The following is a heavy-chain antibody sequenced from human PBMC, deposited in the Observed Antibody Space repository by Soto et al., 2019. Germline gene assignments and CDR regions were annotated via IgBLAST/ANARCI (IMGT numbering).Heavy chain of an antibody. V-gene: IGHV3-23*01. CDR2: INGGDDSE. Sequence: EVQLWESGGGLVQPGGSLRLSCAVSGFTFRSSPMSWVRRAPGKGLEWVSGINGGDDSEHYVDSVRGRFTIIRDNSKNLLLLQMNSLRVEDTAIYYCTKDSHCGIISPTHAPWGQGTQVTVSS. CDR1: GFTFRSSP. CDR3: TKDSHCGIISPTHAP. J-gene: IGHJ5*02. D-gene: IGHD2-21*01.